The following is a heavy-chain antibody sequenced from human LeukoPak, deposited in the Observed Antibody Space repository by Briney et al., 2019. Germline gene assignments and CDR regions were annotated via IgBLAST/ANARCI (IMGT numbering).Heavy chain of an antibody. D-gene: IGHD3-10*01. V-gene: IGHV4-4*07. CDR2: IYTSGST. CDR3: ARDQRLWFGEFNYFDY. J-gene: IGHJ4*02. Sequence: SETLSLTCTVSGGSLSSYYWSWIRQPAGKGLEWIGRIYTSGSTNYNPSLKSRVTMSVDTSKNQFSLKLSSVTAADTAVYYCARDQRLWFGEFNYFDYWGQGTLVTVSS. CDR1: GGSLSSYY.